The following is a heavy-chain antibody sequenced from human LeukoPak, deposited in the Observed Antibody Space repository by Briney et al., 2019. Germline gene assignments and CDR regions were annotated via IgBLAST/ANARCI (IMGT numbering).Heavy chain of an antibody. CDR3: AKGHYYDSSGYSEDY. D-gene: IGHD3-22*01. V-gene: IGHV3-23*01. Sequence: PSGGSLRLSCAASGFTFNNYAMTWVRQAPGAGLEWVSGISGTGGSTYYADSVKGRFIISRDNSKNALYLQMNGLRAEDTAIYYCAKGHYYDSSGYSEDYWGQGILVTVSS. CDR2: ISGTGGST. CDR1: GFTFNNYA. J-gene: IGHJ4*02.